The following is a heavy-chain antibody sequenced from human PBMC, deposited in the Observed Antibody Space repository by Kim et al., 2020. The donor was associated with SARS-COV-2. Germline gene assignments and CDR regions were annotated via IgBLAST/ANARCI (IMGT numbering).Heavy chain of an antibody. CDR3: ATNAPRAYDSSGYYYSY. V-gene: IGHV4-34*01. CDR1: GGSFSGYY. Sequence: SETLSLTCAVYGGSFSGYYWSWIRQPPGKGLEWIGEINHSGSTNYNPSLKSRVTISVDTSKNQFSLKLSSVTAADTAVYYCATNAPRAYDSSGYYYSYWGQGTLVTVSS. J-gene: IGHJ4*02. CDR2: INHSGST. D-gene: IGHD3-22*01.